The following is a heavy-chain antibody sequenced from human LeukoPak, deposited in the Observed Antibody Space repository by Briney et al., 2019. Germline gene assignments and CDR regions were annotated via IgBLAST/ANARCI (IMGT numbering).Heavy chain of an antibody. D-gene: IGHD3-10*01. J-gene: IGHJ4*02. CDR3: ARGCDSGCYGLGY. Sequence: PGGSLRLSCAASGLTFSNYWMHWVRQAPGKGLEWISRINPAGSATNYADSVRGRSTISRDNAKNTLYLQMRSLRAEDTAVYYCARGCDSGCYGLGYWGQGTLVTVSS. CDR1: GLTFSNYW. V-gene: IGHV3-74*01. CDR2: INPAGSAT.